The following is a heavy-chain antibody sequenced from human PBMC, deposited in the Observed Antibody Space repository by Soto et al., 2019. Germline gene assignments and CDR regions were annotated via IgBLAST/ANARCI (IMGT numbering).Heavy chain of an antibody. CDR2: INHSGST. J-gene: IGHJ5*02. D-gene: IGHD2-2*01. V-gene: IGHV4-34*01. CDR1: GGSFSGYY. CDR3: ARGVVPAARDWFDP. Sequence: SETLSLTCAVYGGSFSGYYWSWIRQPPGKGLEWIGEINHSGSTNYNPSLKSRVTISVDTSKNQFSLKLSSVTAADTAVYYCARGVVPAARDWFDPWGQGTLVTVSS.